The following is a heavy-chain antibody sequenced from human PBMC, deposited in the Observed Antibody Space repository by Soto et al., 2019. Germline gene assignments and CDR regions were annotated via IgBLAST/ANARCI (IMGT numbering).Heavy chain of an antibody. CDR1: GYTFTSYG. Sequence: QVQLVQSGAEVKKPGASVKVSCKASGYTFTSYGISWVRQAPGQGLEWMGWISAYNGNTNYAQKLQGRVTMTTDTSTGTAYMELRSLRSDDTAVYYCARDLGYSSSWYGDYYYYYGMDVWGQGTTVTVSS. V-gene: IGHV1-18*01. CDR2: ISAYNGNT. D-gene: IGHD6-13*01. CDR3: ARDLGYSSSWYGDYYYYYGMDV. J-gene: IGHJ6*02.